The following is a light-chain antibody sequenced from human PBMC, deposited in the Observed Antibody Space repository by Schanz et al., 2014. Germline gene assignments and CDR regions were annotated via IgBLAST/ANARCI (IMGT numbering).Light chain of an antibody. CDR3: QSYDSSLSGGV. CDR2: GNS. CDR1: SSNIGAGYD. V-gene: IGLV1-40*01. J-gene: IGLJ3*02. Sequence: QSVLTQPPSVSGAPGQRVTISCTGSSSNIGAGYDVHWYQQLPGTAPKLLIYGNSNRPSGVPDRFSGSKSGTSVSLAITGLQAEDEADYYCQSYDSSLSGGVFGGGTKVTVL.